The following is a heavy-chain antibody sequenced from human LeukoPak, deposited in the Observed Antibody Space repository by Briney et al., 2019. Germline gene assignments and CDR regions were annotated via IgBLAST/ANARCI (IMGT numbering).Heavy chain of an antibody. V-gene: IGHV3-48*04. CDR3: ASELDYDSSGYYYDY. Sequence: GGSLRLSCAASGFTFSSYSMNWVRQAPGKGLEWVSYISSSSSTIYYADSVKGRFTISRDNAKNSLYLQMNSLRAEDTAVYYCASELDYDSSGYYYDYWGQGTLVTVSS. J-gene: IGHJ4*02. CDR1: GFTFSSYS. D-gene: IGHD3-22*01. CDR2: ISSSSSTI.